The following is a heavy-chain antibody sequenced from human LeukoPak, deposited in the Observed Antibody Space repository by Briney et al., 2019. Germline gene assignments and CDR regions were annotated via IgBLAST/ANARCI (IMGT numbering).Heavy chain of an antibody. V-gene: IGHV3-53*01. D-gene: IGHD3-9*01. J-gene: IGHJ4*02. CDR2: FYSGGGT. CDR1: GFIVSDKY. Sequence: PGGSLRLSCAASGFIVSDKYMSWVRQAPGKGLEWVSIFYSGGGTYYADSVKGRFTISRDNAKNSLYLQMNSLRAEDTAVYYCARVRYFDWGLHQFDYWGQGTLVTVSS. CDR3: ARVRYFDWGLHQFDY.